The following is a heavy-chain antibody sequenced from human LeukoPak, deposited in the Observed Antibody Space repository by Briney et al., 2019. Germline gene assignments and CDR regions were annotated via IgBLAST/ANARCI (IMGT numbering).Heavy chain of an antibody. Sequence: GASVKVSCKASGYTFDNYGISWVRQAPGQGLEWMGWISAYDGNTNYANKLQGRVTVTTDASTSTAFMELRSLTSDDTAVYFCARDFGVFTISHGDAFAIWGQGTVVTVSS. CDR2: ISAYDGNT. J-gene: IGHJ3*02. D-gene: IGHD3-3*01. CDR1: GYTFDNYG. V-gene: IGHV1-18*01. CDR3: ARDFGVFTISHGDAFAI.